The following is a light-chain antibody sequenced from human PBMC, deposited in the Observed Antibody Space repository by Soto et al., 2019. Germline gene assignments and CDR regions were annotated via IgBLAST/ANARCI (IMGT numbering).Light chain of an antibody. J-gene: IGKJ1*01. Sequence: EIVMTQSPATLSVSPGERATLSCRASQSVFSSLAWYQQKPGQAPRLLIYCAATRATGIPARFSGSGSGTEFTLTISSLQSEDFAVYYCQQYHNWPAFGQGTKVEIK. CDR1: QSVFSS. CDR2: CAA. V-gene: IGKV3-15*01. CDR3: QQYHNWPA.